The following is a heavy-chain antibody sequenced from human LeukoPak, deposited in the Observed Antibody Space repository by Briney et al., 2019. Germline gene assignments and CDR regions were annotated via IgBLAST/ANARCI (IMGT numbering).Heavy chain of an antibody. CDR2: IYNTGST. CDR1: GVSTSSGGYS. J-gene: IGHJ4*02. V-gene: IGHV4-30-2*01. Sequence: PPETLSRTGAVSGVSTSSGGYSWSWIRQPPGKGLERSGYIYNTGSTYYNPSLMSRVTISVDRSKNQFSLKLSSVTAADTAVYYCARVRSSGYKQVDHWGQGTLVTVSS. D-gene: IGHD3-22*01. CDR3: ARVRSSGYKQVDH.